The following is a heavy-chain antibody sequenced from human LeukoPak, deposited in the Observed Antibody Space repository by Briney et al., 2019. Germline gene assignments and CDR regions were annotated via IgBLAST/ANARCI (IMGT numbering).Heavy chain of an antibody. CDR1: GYSFTSYW. CDR2: IYPGDSDT. V-gene: IGHV5-51*01. D-gene: IGHD3-22*01. CDR3: ARLRGQEIYYDSSGYFFFGY. J-gene: IGHJ4*02. Sequence: GESLKISCKGSGYSFTSYWIGWVRQMPGKGLEWMGIIYPGDSDTRYSPSFQGQVTISADKSISTAYLQWSSLKASDTAMYYCARLRGQEIYYDSSGYFFFGYWGQGTLVTVSS.